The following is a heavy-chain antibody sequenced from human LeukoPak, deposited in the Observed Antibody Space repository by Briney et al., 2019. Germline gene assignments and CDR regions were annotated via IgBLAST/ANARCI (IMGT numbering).Heavy chain of an antibody. CDR3: ARAPRRRDGYKYLRGYYFDY. CDR1: GGSFSGYY. Sequence: SETLSLTCAVYGGSFSGYYWSWIRQPPGEGLEWIGEINHSGSTNYNPSLKSRVTISVDTSKNQVSLKLSSVTAADTAVYYCARAPRRRDGYKYLRGYYFDYWGQGTLVTVSS. V-gene: IGHV4-34*01. J-gene: IGHJ4*02. CDR2: INHSGST. D-gene: IGHD5-12*01.